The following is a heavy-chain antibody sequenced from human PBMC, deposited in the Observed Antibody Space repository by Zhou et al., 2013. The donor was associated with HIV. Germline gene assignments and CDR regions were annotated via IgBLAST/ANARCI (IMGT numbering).Heavy chain of an antibody. V-gene: IGHV4-39*07. D-gene: IGHD6-13*01. CDR2: AHYSESP. Sequence: QVQLQESGPGLVKPSETLSLTCTVSGGSISSRTYYWGWIRQPPGKGLEWIGSAHYSESPYYHPSLKGRVTIMVDTSKNQFSLKLTSVTAADTAMYYCTTSLAVWGQGTLVTVSS. J-gene: IGHJ1*01. CDR1: GGSISSRTYY. CDR3: TTSLAV.